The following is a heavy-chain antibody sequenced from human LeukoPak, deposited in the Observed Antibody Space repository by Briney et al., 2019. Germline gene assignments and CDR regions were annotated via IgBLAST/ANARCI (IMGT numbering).Heavy chain of an antibody. V-gene: IGHV3-21*01. J-gene: IGHJ4*02. Sequence: GGSLRLSCAASGFTFSSYSMNWVRQAPGKGLEWVSSISSSSTYKYYADSVKGRFTISRDNAKNSLYLQMNSLRAEDTAVYYCARDLWELLGLFDYWGQGTLVTVSS. CDR2: ISSSSTYK. D-gene: IGHD1-26*01. CDR3: ARDLWELLGLFDY. CDR1: GFTFSSYS.